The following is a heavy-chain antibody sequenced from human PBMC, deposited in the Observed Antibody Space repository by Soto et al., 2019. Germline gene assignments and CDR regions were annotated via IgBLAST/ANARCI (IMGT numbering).Heavy chain of an antibody. CDR3: TTSGYGTDV. Sequence: EVRLVESGGGLVKSGGSLRLSCAASGITFDDAWMSWVRQAPEKGLEWVGRIKSKTYGGTIDYAAPVKGRFTISRDDSKNTLYLQMNSLKIEDTAVYYCTTSGYGTDVWGQVTTVTVSS. CDR2: IKSKTYGGTI. D-gene: IGHD3-10*01. V-gene: IGHV3-15*01. CDR1: GITFDDAW. J-gene: IGHJ6*02.